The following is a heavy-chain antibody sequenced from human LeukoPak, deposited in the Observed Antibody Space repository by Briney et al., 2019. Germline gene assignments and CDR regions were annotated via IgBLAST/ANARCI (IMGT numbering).Heavy chain of an antibody. CDR2: ISGSGGST. V-gene: IGHV3-23*01. CDR3: AKDQGTACYTPVDQ. J-gene: IGHJ4*02. CDR1: GFTFSSYA. D-gene: IGHD2-2*02. Sequence: PGGSLRLSCAASGFTFSSYAMSWVRQAPGKGLEWVSAISGSGGSTYYADSVKGRFTISRDKSKNTLYLQMNSLRAEDTAIYYCAKDQGTACYTPVDQCGQGTLVTVSS.